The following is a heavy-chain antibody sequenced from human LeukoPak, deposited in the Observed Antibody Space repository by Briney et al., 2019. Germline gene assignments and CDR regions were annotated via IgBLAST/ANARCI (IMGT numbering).Heavy chain of an antibody. Sequence: SETLSLTCTVSGGSISSYYWSWIRQPPGKGLEWLGYIYYSGSTNYNPSLKSRVTISVDTSKNQFSLKLSSVTAADTAVYYCARANYYDSSGYYWEFDYWGQGTLVTVSS. J-gene: IGHJ4*02. V-gene: IGHV4-59*01. CDR3: ARANYYDSSGYYWEFDY. D-gene: IGHD3-22*01. CDR1: GGSISSYY. CDR2: IYYSGST.